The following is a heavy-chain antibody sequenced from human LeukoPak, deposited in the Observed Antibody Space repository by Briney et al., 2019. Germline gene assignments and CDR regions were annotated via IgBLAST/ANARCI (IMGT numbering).Heavy chain of an antibody. V-gene: IGHV3-23*01. Sequence: GGSLRLSCAASGFTFSSYTMSWVRQAPGKGLEWVSAISSSGGNTYYADSVKGRFTISRDNSKNTLSLQMNSLRAEHTAVYYCAKGLGPSESPHFDYWGQGTLVTVSS. CDR2: ISSSGGNT. CDR3: AKGLGPSESPHFDY. J-gene: IGHJ4*02. CDR1: GFTFSSYT. D-gene: IGHD3-16*01.